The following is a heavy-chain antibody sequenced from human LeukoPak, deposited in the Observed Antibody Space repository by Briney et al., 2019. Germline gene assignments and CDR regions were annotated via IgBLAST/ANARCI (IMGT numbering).Heavy chain of an antibody. CDR2: IYTSGST. V-gene: IGHV4-4*07. CDR3: ARAGYSSGWDTSDY. Sequence: PSETLSLTCTVSGGSISSYYWSWIRQPAGKGLEWIGRIYTSGSTNYNPSLKSRVTMSVDTSKDQFSLKLSSVTAADTAVYYCARAGYSSGWDTSDYWGQGTLVTVSS. J-gene: IGHJ4*02. CDR1: GGSISSYY. D-gene: IGHD6-19*01.